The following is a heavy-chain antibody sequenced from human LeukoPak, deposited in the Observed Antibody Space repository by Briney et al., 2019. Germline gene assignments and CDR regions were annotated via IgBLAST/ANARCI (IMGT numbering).Heavy chain of an antibody. CDR3: ARDRVGTTLNY. J-gene: IGHJ4*02. CDR1: GFTFSSYW. Sequence: GGSLRLSCAASGFTFSSYWMHWVRQAPGKGLEWVSSISSSSSYIYYADSVKGRFTISRDNAKNSLYLQMNSLRAEDTAVYYCARDRVGTTLNYWGQGTLVTVSS. CDR2: ISSSSSYI. V-gene: IGHV3-21*01. D-gene: IGHD1-26*01.